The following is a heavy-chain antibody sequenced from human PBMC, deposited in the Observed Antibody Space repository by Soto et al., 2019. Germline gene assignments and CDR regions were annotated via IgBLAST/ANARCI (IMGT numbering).Heavy chain of an antibody. J-gene: IGHJ6*02. CDR3: ARRGPGYDYGYGGMDV. CDR1: GYTFTSYW. D-gene: IGHD5-18*01. Sequence: SLKISCQGFGYTFTSYWIGWVRQMPGKGLEWMGIIYPGNSNIRYSPSFQGQVTISADKSISTAFLQWSSLRASDTATYYCARRGPGYDYGYGGMDVWGHGTTVTVSS. V-gene: IGHV5-51*01. CDR2: IYPGNSNI.